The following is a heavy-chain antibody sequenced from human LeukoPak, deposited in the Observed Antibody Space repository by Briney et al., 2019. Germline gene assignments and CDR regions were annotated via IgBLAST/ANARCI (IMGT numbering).Heavy chain of an antibody. Sequence: GGSLRLSCAASGFTFSSYAMSWVRQAPGKGLEWVSAISGSGGSTYYADSVKGRFTISRDNSKITLYLKMNSLRPEDTAVYYCAKAVVGGYYDSSGYYQEHYYYGMDVWGQGTTVTVSS. CDR1: GFTFSSYA. CDR2: ISGSGGST. D-gene: IGHD3-22*01. CDR3: AKAVVGGYYDSSGYYQEHYYYGMDV. V-gene: IGHV3-23*01. J-gene: IGHJ6*02.